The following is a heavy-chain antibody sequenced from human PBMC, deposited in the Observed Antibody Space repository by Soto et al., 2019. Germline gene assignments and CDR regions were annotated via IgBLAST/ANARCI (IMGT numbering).Heavy chain of an antibody. V-gene: IGHV3-48*02. CDR2: ISASSTNI. D-gene: IGHD6-13*01. CDR1: GFSFGRYA. Sequence: EVQLVESGGGLVQPGGSLRLSCAATGFSFGRYAMNWVRQPPGKGLEWVAYISASSTNIDYADSVKGRFTVSRDNAQNSLSLQMNSLRDEDTAVYFCASDEYLGQHLVYHFDNWGQGTLVTVSS. J-gene: IGHJ4*02. CDR3: ASDEYLGQHLVYHFDN.